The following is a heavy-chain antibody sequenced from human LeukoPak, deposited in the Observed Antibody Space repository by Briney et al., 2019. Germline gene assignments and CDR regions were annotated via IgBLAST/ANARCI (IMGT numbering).Heavy chain of an antibody. CDR2: IRSKAYGGTT. D-gene: IGHD6-6*01. Sequence: PGGSLRLSCTASGFTFGDYAMSWVRQAPGKGLEWVGFIRSKAYGGTTEYAASVKGRFTISRDDSKSIAYLQMNSLKTEDTAVYYCTRAGGAARPPYYYYYMDVWGKGTTVTVSS. V-gene: IGHV3-49*04. CDR3: TRAGGAARPPYYYYYMDV. J-gene: IGHJ6*03. CDR1: GFTFGDYA.